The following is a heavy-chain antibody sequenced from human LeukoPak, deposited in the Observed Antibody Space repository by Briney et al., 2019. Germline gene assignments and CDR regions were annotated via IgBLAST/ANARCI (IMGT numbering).Heavy chain of an antibody. Sequence: GESLKISCKGSGYSFTSYWIGWVRQMPGKGLEWMGIIYPGDSDTRYSPSFQGLVTISADKSISTAYLQWSSLKASDTAMYYCARGGGGEGISAPPADAFDIWGQGTMVTVSS. D-gene: IGHD3-10*01. V-gene: IGHV5-51*01. CDR1: GYSFTSYW. CDR2: IYPGDSDT. CDR3: ARGGGGEGISAPPADAFDI. J-gene: IGHJ3*02.